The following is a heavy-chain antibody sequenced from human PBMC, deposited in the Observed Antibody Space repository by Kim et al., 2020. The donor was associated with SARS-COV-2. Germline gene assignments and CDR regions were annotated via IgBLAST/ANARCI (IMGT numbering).Heavy chain of an antibody. J-gene: IGHJ4*01. CDR3: SRQSYTCGHGIPGY. Sequence: SETLSLTCTVSGGSISSSLYYWGWIRQPPGKGLEWIGSIYHSGSTYYNPSLKSRVTISVDTSKNQFSLKLSSVTAADTAVYYCSRQSYTCGHGIPGYWG. CDR1: GGSISSSLYY. V-gene: IGHV4-39*01. D-gene: IGHD2-2*02. CDR2: IYHSGST.